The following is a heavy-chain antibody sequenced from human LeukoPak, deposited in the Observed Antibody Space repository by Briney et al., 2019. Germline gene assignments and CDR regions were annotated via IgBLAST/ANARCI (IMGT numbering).Heavy chain of an antibody. Sequence: SETLSLTCTVSGGSISSYYWSWIRQPPGKGLEWIGYINYIRTTDYNPSLKSRVTISLDTSKNRFSLKLSPVTAADTAMYYCARSYSSSDHYYYGMDVWGQGTTVTVSS. CDR3: ARSYSSSDHYYYGMDV. CDR2: INYIRTT. V-gene: IGHV4-59*08. D-gene: IGHD6-13*01. CDR1: GGSISSYY. J-gene: IGHJ6*02.